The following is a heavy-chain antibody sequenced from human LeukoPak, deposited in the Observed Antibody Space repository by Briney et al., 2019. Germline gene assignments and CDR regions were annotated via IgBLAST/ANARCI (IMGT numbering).Heavy chain of an antibody. CDR1: AFTFSDYS. V-gene: IGHV3-48*01. CDR2: ISGRSSTI. CDR3: ARDRIKSGSYYFDY. J-gene: IGHJ4*02. Sequence: GGSLRLSCAASAFTFSDYSMNWVRQAPGKGLEWISYISGRSSTIYYADSVKGRFTISRDNAKNSMYLQMNSLRAEDTAVYYCARDRIKSGSYYFDYWGQGALVTVSS. D-gene: IGHD1-26*01.